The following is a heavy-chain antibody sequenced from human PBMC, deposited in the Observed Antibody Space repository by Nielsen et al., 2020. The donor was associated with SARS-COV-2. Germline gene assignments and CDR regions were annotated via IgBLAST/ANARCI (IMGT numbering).Heavy chain of an antibody. D-gene: IGHD1-26*01. V-gene: IGHV3-9*01. CDR1: GFTFDDYA. CDR2: ISWNSGSI. Sequence: SLKISCAASGFTFDDYAMHWVRQAPGKGLEWVSGISWNSGSIGYADSVKGRFTISRDNAKNSLYLQMNSLRAEDTALYYCAKELMGGGEYYYYGMDVWGQGTTVTVSS. CDR3: AKELMGGGEYYYYGMDV. J-gene: IGHJ6*02.